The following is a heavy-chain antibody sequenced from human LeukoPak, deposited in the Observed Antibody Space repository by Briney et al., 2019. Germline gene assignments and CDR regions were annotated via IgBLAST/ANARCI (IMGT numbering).Heavy chain of an antibody. V-gene: IGHV1-2*02. CDR1: GYTFTGYY. CDR2: INPNSGGT. CDR3: ARDAYYYDSSGYPVFDY. Sequence: GASVEVSCKASGYTFTGYYMHWVRQAPGQGLEWMGWINPNSGGTNYAQKFQGRVTMTRDTSISTAYMELSRLRSDDTAVYYCARDAYYYDSSGYPVFDYWGQGTLVTVSS. J-gene: IGHJ4*02. D-gene: IGHD3-22*01.